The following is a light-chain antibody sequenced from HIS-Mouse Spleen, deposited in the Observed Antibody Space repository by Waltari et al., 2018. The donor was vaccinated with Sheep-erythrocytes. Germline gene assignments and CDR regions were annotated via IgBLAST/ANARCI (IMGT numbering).Light chain of an antibody. V-gene: IGLV1-47*01. CDR1: SSNIGSNS. Sequence: QSVLTQPPSASGTPGQRVPISCSGRSSNIGSNSVYWYQQRPGTAPKLLIHRNNQRPSGVPDRFSGSKSGTSASLAISGLRSEDEADYYCAAWDDSLSGPVFGGGTKLTVL. CDR2: RNN. J-gene: IGLJ3*02. CDR3: AAWDDSLSGPV.